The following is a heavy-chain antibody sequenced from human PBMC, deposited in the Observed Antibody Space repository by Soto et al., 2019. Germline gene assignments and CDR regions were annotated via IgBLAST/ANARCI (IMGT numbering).Heavy chain of an antibody. V-gene: IGHV3-30*18. CDR1: GFTFSIYG. CDR2: ISYDGSNK. CDR3: AKDGSATPGWSPFDY. Sequence: GGSLRLSCAASGFTFSIYGMHWVRQAPGKGLEWVAVISYDGSNKYYADSVKGRFTISRDNSKNTLYLQMNSLRAEDTAVYYCAKDGSATPGWSPFDYWGQGTLVTVSS. D-gene: IGHD3-10*01. J-gene: IGHJ4*02.